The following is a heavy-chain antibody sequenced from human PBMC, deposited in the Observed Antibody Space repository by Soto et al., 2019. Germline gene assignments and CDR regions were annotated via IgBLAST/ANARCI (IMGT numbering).Heavy chain of an antibody. CDR1: GFTLSGYA. CDR2: IRSNGVGT. J-gene: IGHJ6*03. Sequence: EVQLAESGGGLAQPGGSLRLSCAASGFTLSGYAMDWVRQAPGKGLEYVSGIRSNGVGTYYANSVQGRFTISRDNSKNTVYLQMGSLRPEDRAVYYCARRARPDFYYMDVWGQGTTVTVSS. CDR3: ARRARPDFYYMDV. D-gene: IGHD6-6*01. V-gene: IGHV3-64*01.